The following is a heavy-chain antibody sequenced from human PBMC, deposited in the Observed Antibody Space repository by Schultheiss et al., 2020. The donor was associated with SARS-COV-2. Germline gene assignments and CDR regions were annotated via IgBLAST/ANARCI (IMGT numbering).Heavy chain of an antibody. D-gene: IGHD5-18*01. CDR2: IYSGGST. J-gene: IGHJ6*02. V-gene: IGHV3-53*01. Sequence: GESLKISCAASGFTVSSNYMSWVRQAPGKGLEWVSVIYSGGSTYYADSVKGRFTISRDNSKNTLYLQMNSLRAEDTAVYYCATEGYSYEHYYYYGMDVWGQGTTVTVSS. CDR3: ATEGYSYEHYYYYGMDV. CDR1: GFTVSSNY.